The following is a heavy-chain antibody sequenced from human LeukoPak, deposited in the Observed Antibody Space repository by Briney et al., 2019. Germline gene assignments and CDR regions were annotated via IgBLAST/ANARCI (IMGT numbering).Heavy chain of an antibody. J-gene: IGHJ5*02. D-gene: IGHD2-15*01. V-gene: IGHV1-18*01. CDR2: ISAYNGNT. Sequence: GASVKVSCKASGYTSTSYGISWVRQAPGQGLEWMGWISAYNGNTNYAQKLQGRVTMTTDTSTSTAYMELRSLRSDDTAVYYCARDASPYCSGGSCYPNWFDPWGQGTLVTVSS. CDR1: GYTSTSYG. CDR3: ARDASPYCSGGSCYPNWFDP.